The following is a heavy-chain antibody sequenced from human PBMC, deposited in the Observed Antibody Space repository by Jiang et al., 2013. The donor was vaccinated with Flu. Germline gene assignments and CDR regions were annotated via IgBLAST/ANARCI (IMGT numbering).Heavy chain of an antibody. CDR3: ARIKSSSWYYYGMDV. V-gene: IGHV2-70*11. D-gene: IGHD6-13*01. Sequence: PTQTLTLTCTFSGFSLSTSGMCVSWIRQPPGKALEWLARIDWDDDKYYSTSLKTRLTISKDTSKNQVVLTMTNMDPVDTATYYCARIKSSSWYYYGMDVWGKGTTVTVSS. CDR2: IDWDDDK. CDR1: GFSLSTSGMC. J-gene: IGHJ6*04.